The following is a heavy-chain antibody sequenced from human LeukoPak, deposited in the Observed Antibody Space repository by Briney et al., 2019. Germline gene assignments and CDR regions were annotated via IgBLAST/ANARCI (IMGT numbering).Heavy chain of an antibody. CDR3: ARAPSKYDFWSGYHYYYMDV. V-gene: IGHV3-7*01. CDR1: GFTFSRYW. D-gene: IGHD3-3*01. Sequence: GSLRLSCAASGFTFSRYWMSWVRQAPGKGLERVANINQDGNQKNYVDSVKGRFTISRDNAKNSLYLEMNSLTAEDTAVYYCARAPSKYDFWSGYHYYYMDVWGKGTTVTVSS. J-gene: IGHJ6*03. CDR2: INQDGNQK.